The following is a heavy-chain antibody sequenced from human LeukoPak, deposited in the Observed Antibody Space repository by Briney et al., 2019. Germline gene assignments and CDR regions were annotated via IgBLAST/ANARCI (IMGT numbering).Heavy chain of an antibody. CDR2: ISGSGDNT. Sequence: GGSLKLSCAASRFSFSSYAMSWVRQAPGKGLEWDSSISGSGDNTYYAESVKGRFTISRDNSKNTLFLQMNSLRGEDTAVFYCAKRSGYTTGWFFDFWGQGTLVTVSS. CDR3: AKRSGYTTGWFFDF. J-gene: IGHJ4*02. V-gene: IGHV3-23*01. CDR1: RFSFSSYA. D-gene: IGHD6-19*01.